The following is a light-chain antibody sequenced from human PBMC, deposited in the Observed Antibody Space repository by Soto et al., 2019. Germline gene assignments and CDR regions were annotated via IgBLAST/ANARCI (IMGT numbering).Light chain of an antibody. CDR2: DAS. V-gene: IGKV3-11*01. CDR3: QQRGNWPPIT. Sequence: EIVLTQSQATLSLSPGERATLSCRASQSVGSYLAWYQQKPGQAPGLLIYDASNRATGIPARFSGSGSGTDFTLTISSLEPEDFAVYYCQQRGNWPPITFGQGTRLEIE. CDR1: QSVGSY. J-gene: IGKJ5*01.